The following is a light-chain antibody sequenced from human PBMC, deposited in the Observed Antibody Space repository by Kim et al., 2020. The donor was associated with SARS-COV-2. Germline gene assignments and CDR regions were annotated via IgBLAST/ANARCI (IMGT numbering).Light chain of an antibody. J-gene: IGKJ3*01. CDR2: GAS. V-gene: IGKV3-20*01. Sequence: SSSYLGWYQQKPGQAPRLLIYGASSRATGIPDRFSGSGSGTDFALTISRLEPEDFAVYYCQQYGSSPFTFGPGTKVDIK. CDR3: QQYGSSPFT. CDR1: SSSY.